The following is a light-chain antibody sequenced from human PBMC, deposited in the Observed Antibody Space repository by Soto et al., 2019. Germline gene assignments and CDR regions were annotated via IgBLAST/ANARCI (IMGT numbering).Light chain of an antibody. CDR3: AAWDDSLNGPV. V-gene: IGLV1-44*01. CDR1: SSNIGSNT. Sequence: LLNQPPSASGTPGQGVHISCSGSSSNIGSNTVNWYQQLPGTAPKLLIYSNNQRPSGVPDRFSGSKSGTSASLAISGLQSEDEADYYCAAWDDSLNGPVFGTGTKVTVL. CDR2: SNN. J-gene: IGLJ1*01.